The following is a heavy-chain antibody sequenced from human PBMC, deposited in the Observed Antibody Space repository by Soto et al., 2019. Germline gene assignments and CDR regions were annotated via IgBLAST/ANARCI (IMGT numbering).Heavy chain of an antibody. Sequence: GGSLRLSCAASGFTFSNHYMTWIRQAPGKGLEWVSYIFSGDSTTYYADSVRGRFTTSRDNAKNSGYLEMKSLRAEDTAAYYCARGHYGLDVWGQGTTVTVSS. V-gene: IGHV3-11*01. CDR2: IFSGDSTT. CDR3: ARGHYGLDV. J-gene: IGHJ6*02. CDR1: GFTFSNHY.